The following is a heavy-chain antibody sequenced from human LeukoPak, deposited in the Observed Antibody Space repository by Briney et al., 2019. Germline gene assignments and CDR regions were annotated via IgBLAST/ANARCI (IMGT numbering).Heavy chain of an antibody. D-gene: IGHD7-27*01. J-gene: IGHJ4*02. CDR3: ARVAPGEAGGTSYSFDY. CDR1: GDSVSSNSAA. Sequence: SQTLSLTCAISGDSVSSNSAAWNWIRQSPSRGLEWLGRTYYRSKWYNDYAVSVKSRININPDTSKNQFFLQLNSVTPEDTAVYYCARVAPGEAGGTSYSFDYWGQGTLVTVSS. V-gene: IGHV6-1*01. CDR2: TYYRSKWYN.